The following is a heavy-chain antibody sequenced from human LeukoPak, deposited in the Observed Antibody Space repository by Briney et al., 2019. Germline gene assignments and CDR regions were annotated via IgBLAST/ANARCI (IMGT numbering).Heavy chain of an antibody. CDR3: ASWGILERKTMDV. D-gene: IGHD3-3*01. CDR1: GFTYSDYS. V-gene: IGHV3-48*01. Sequence: GGSLRLSCAASGFTYSDYSMNWVRQTPGKGLEWVSYISSNGGTLYYADSLKGRFTISRDNAKNSLYLQMNSQRAEDMAVYYCASWGILERKTMDVWGKGTTVTVSS. J-gene: IGHJ6*03. CDR2: ISSNGGTL.